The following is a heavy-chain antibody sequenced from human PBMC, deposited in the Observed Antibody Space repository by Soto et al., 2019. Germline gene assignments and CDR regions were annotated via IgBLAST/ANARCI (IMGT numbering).Heavy chain of an antibody. CDR2: ISSSSSTI. J-gene: IGHJ4*02. CDR1: GFTFSSYS. D-gene: IGHD6-19*01. CDR3: ARRAWGVAGGFDY. V-gene: IGHV3-48*02. Sequence: EVQLVESGGGLVQPGGSLRLSCAASGFTFSSYSMNRVRQAPGKGLEWVSYISSSSSTIYYADSVKGRFTISRDNAKNSLYLQMNSLRDEDTAVYYCARRAWGVAGGFDYWGQGTLVTVSS.